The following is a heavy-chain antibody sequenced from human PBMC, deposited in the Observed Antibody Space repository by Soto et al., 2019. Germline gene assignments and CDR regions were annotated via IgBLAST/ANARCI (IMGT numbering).Heavy chain of an antibody. V-gene: IGHV3-33*01. CDR3: ARGGYYYDSSGYYPTWYFGMDV. D-gene: IGHD3-22*01. CDR2: IWYDGSNK. CDR1: GFTFSSYG. Sequence: QVQLVESGGGVVQPGRSLRLSCAASGFTFSSYGMHWVRQAPGKGLEWVAVIWYDGSNKYYADSVKGRFTISRDNSKNTLYLQMNSLRAEDTAVYYCARGGYYYDSSGYYPTWYFGMDVGGQGTTVTVSS. J-gene: IGHJ6*02.